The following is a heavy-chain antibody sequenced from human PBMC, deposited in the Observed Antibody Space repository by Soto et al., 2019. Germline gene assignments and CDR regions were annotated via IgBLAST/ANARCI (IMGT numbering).Heavy chain of an antibody. CDR3: ARNPNYYYYGMDV. CDR1: GWSFSGYY. Sequence: PSETLSLTCAFYGWSFSGYYWSLIRQPPGKGLEWIGEINHSGSTNYNPSLKSRVTISVDTSKNQFSLKLSSATAADTAVYYCARNPNYYYYGMDVWAKGPRSPSP. CDR2: INHSGST. V-gene: IGHV4-34*01. J-gene: IGHJ6*02.